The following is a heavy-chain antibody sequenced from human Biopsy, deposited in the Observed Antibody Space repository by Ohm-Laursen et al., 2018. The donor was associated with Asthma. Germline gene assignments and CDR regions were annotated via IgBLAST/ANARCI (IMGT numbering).Heavy chain of an antibody. Sequence: SQTLSLTCTVSGGSISSGAYYWNWVRQPPGKGLEWIGYIYYIGSTYYNPSLKGRVAISLDTSKNQFSLKLSSVTAADTAVYFCARRGGVRRYFDYWGQGTLVTVSS. J-gene: IGHJ4*02. CDR1: GGSISSGAYY. CDR3: ARRGGVRRYFDY. V-gene: IGHV4-30-4*01. CDR2: IYYIGST. D-gene: IGHD3-16*01.